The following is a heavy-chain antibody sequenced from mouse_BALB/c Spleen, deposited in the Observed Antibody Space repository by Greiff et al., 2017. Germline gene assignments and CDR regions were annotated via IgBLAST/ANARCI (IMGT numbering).Heavy chain of an antibody. CDR2: INSNGGST. V-gene: IGHV5-6-3*01. J-gene: IGHJ2*01. CDR1: GFTFSSYG. Sequence: DVHLVESGGGLVQPGGSLKLSCAASGFTFSSYGMSWVRQTPDKRLELVATINSNGGSTYYPDSVKGRFTISRDNAKNTLYLQMSSLKSEDTAMYYCARDFDYWGQGTTLTVSS. CDR3: ARDFDY.